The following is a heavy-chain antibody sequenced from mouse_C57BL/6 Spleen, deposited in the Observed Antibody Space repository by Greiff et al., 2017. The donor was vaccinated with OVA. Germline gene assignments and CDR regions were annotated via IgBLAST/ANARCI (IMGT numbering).Heavy chain of an antibody. J-gene: IGHJ4*01. CDR1: GYTFTDYY. CDR3: ARAGLYAMDY. Sequence: VKLVESGAELVRPGASVKLSCKASGYTFTDYYINWVKQRPGQGLEWIARIYPGSGNTYYNEKFKGKATLTAEKSSSTAYMQLSSLTSEDSAVYFCARAGLYAMDYWGQGTSVTVSS. V-gene: IGHV1-76*01. D-gene: IGHD3-1*01. CDR2: IYPGSGNT.